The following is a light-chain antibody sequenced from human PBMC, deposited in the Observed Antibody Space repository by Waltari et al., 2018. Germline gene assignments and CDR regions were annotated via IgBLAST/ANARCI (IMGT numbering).Light chain of an antibody. CDR3: QQYKYWPPLT. CDR2: DAS. V-gene: IGKV3-15*01. CDR1: QSVSSA. Sequence: EIVMTQSPVTLSVSLGERATLSCRASQSVSSALAWYQQKPGQAPRLLIYDASTRAAGLAARFSASGSGTEFTLTISSLQSEDFAVYYCQQYKYWPPLTFGGGTKVAIK. J-gene: IGKJ4*01.